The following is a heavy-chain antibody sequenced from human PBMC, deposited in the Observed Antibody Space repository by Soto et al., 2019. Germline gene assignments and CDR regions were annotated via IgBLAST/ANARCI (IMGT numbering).Heavy chain of an antibody. D-gene: IGHD5-12*01. J-gene: IGHJ4*02. V-gene: IGHV4-59*01. Sequence: SETLSLTCTVSGGSISSYYWSWIRQPPRKGLEWIGYIYYSGSTNYNPSLKSRVTISVDTSKNQFSLKLSSVTAADTAVYYCARGRDGYRYDYWGQGTLVTVSS. CDR3: ARGRDGYRYDY. CDR2: IYYSGST. CDR1: GGSISSYY.